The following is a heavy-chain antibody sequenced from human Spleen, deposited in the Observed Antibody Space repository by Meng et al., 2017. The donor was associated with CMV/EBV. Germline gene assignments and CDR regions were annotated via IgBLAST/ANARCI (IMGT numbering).Heavy chain of an antibody. Sequence: LTCSVSGGSISSRGYSWNWIRQPPGKGLEWIGYIYHGGSTYYNPSLKSRVIISVDTSKNQFSLKVTSVTAADTAVYYCARGTTIGFDPWGQGSLVTVSS. CDR3: ARGTTIGFDP. J-gene: IGHJ5*02. CDR1: GGSISSRGYS. D-gene: IGHD3-22*01. V-gene: IGHV4-30-2*01. CDR2: IYHGGST.